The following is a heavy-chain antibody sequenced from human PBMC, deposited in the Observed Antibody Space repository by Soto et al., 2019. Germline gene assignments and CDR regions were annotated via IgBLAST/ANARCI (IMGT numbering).Heavy chain of an antibody. CDR2: ISYDGSNK. V-gene: IGHV3-30*18. CDR1: GFTFSSYG. J-gene: IGHJ4*02. Sequence: GGSLRLSCAASGFTFSSYGMHWVRQAPGKGLEWVAVISYDGSNKYYADSVKGRFTISRDNSKNTLYLQMNSLRAEDTAVYYCAKGSKRSRPFDYWGQGTLVTVS. CDR3: AKGSKRSRPFDY.